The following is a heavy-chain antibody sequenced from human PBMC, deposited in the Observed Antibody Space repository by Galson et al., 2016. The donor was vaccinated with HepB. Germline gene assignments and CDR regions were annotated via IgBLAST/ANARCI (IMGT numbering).Heavy chain of an antibody. CDR3: AKDRQASDWYFDL. Sequence: SLRLSCAASGFTFSNYTMNWVRQAPGKGLEWVSTMSSGSGYKYYAESVKGRFTISRDTAKNSLFLQMNSLRAEDTAVYYCAKDRQASDWYFDLWGRGTLVTVSS. CDR2: MSSGSGYK. CDR1: GFTFSNYT. V-gene: IGHV3-21*01. J-gene: IGHJ2*01.